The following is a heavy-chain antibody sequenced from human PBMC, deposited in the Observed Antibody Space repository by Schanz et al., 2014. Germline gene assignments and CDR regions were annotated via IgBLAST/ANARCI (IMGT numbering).Heavy chain of an antibody. CDR3: ARDGGRDGYNLAFDV. D-gene: IGHD5-12*01. CDR2: IGPASDP. J-gene: IGHJ3*01. Sequence: QVQLEESGGGVVQPGGSLRLSCAASGFTFSSYGMHWVRQAPGKGLEWVSGIGPASDPYYADSVKGRFIISRDSSKNTLVLQMNSLRAEDTAVYFCARDGGRDGYNLAFDVWGQGTLVTVSS. CDR1: GFTFSSYG. V-gene: IGHV3-NL1*01.